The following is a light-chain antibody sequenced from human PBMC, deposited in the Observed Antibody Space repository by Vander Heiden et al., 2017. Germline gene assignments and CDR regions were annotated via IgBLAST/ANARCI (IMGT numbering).Light chain of an antibody. V-gene: IGLV2-14*01. Sequence: QSAPTQPASVSGSPGQSITISCTGTSSDVGGYNYVSWYQQHPGKAPKLMTHDVSNRPSGVSNRFSGSKSGNTASLTISGLQAEDEADYYCSSYTSSSTWVFGGGTKLTVL. J-gene: IGLJ3*02. CDR1: SSDVGGYNY. CDR3: SSYTSSSTWV. CDR2: DVS.